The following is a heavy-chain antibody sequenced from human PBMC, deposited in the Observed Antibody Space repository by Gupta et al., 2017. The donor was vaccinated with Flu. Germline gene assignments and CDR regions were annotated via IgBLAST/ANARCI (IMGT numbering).Heavy chain of an antibody. CDR1: GFTFSNYA. D-gene: IGHD1-26*01. CDR3: AKDSGSVGAREVITS. Sequence: EVQLLESGGGLEQPGGSLTLSCAASGFTFSNYAMSWVRQAPGKGLEGVSITSASGGYTDYADSVKGRFTVSRDNSKSTLYMQMNSLRAEDTALYYCAKDSGSVGAREVITSWGQGTQVTVSS. J-gene: IGHJ4*02. CDR2: TSASGGYT. V-gene: IGHV3-23*01.